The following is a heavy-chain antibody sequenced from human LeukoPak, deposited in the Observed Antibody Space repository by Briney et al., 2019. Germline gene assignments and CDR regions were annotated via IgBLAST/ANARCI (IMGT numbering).Heavy chain of an antibody. CDR2: ISSSSSSTI. D-gene: IGHD3-16*01. J-gene: IGHJ4*02. CDR3: ARANRGGDY. Sequence: GGSLRLSCAASGFTFSSYSMNWVRQAPGKGLEWVSYISSSSSSTIYYADSVKGRFTISRDNAKNSLYLQMNSLRDEDTAVYYCARANRGGDYWGQGTLVTVSS. CDR1: GFTFSSYS. V-gene: IGHV3-48*02.